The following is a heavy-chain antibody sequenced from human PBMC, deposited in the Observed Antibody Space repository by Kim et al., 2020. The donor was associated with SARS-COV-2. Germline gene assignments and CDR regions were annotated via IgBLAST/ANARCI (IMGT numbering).Heavy chain of an antibody. Sequence: SETPSLTCTVSGGSVSSGSYYWSWIRQPPGKGLEWIGYIYYSGSTNYNPSLKSRVTISVDTSKNQFSLKLSSVTAADTAVYYCARHRYYYDSSGYTGWFDPWGQGTLVTVSS. D-gene: IGHD3-22*01. CDR3: ARHRYYYDSSGYTGWFDP. J-gene: IGHJ5*02. CDR2: IYYSGST. CDR1: GGSVSSGSYY. V-gene: IGHV4-61*01.